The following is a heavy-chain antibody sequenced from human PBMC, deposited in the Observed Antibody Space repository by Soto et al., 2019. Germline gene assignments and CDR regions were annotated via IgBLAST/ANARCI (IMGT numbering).Heavy chain of an antibody. J-gene: IGHJ4*02. CDR3: ATGRQMGY. CDR1: GFTFSNYA. D-gene: IGHD7-27*01. V-gene: IGHV3-23*01. CDR2: MSGSGDSI. Sequence: DVQVLESGGDLVQPGESLRLSCAASGFTFSNYAMTWVRQAPGKGLEWVSTMSGSGDSIYYADAVRGRSTISRDNSKNPLYLQMNSLRADDWAVYYCATGRQMGYWGQGTLVIVSS.